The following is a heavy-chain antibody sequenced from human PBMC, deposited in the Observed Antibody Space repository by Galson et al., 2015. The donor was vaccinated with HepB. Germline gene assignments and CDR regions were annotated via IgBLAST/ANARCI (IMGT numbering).Heavy chain of an antibody. CDR1: GITFSSYS. V-gene: IGHV3-21*01. CDR3: ARDQGLYSSSPHYYDGMDV. J-gene: IGHJ6*02. D-gene: IGHD6-6*01. Sequence: SLRLSCAASGITFSSYSMNWVRQAPGKGLEWVSSISSSSSYIFYADSVKGRFTISRDNAKNSLFLQMNSLRTEDTAVYYCARDQGLYSSSPHYYDGMDVWGQGTTVAVSS. CDR2: ISSSSSYI.